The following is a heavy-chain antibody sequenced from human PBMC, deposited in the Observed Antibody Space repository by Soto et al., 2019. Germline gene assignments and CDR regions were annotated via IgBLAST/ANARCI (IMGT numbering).Heavy chain of an antibody. Sequence: VSSVKVSCKASGGTFSSYAISWVRQAPGQGLEWMGGIIPIFGTANYAQKFQGRVTITADESTSTAYMELSSLRSEDTAVYYCASFYGFGELFDAFDIWGQGTMVTVSS. J-gene: IGHJ3*02. CDR1: GGTFSSYA. D-gene: IGHD3-10*01. CDR2: IIPIFGTA. V-gene: IGHV1-69*13. CDR3: ASFYGFGELFDAFDI.